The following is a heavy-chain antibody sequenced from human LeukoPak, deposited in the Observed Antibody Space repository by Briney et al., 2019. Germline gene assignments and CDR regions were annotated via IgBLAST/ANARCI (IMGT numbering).Heavy chain of an antibody. V-gene: IGHV4-39*07. CDR3: AREGGGSYHHFDY. Sequence: SETLSLTCTVSGGSISSSSYYWGWIRQPPGKGLEWIGSIYYSGSTYYNPSLKSRVTISVDTSKNQFSLKLSSVTAADTAVYYCAREGGGSYHHFDYWGQGTLVTVSS. D-gene: IGHD3-16*02. CDR2: IYYSGST. CDR1: GGSISSSSYY. J-gene: IGHJ4*02.